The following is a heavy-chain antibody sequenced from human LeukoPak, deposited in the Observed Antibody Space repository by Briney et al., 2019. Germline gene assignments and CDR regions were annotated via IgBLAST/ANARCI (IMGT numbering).Heavy chain of an antibody. V-gene: IGHV1-2*02. CDR2: INPNSGGT. CDR1: GYTFTGYY. D-gene: IGHD1-14*01. CDR3: RSYNSNRGAFDI. J-gene: IGHJ3*02. Sequence: ASVKVSCKASGYTFTGYYIHWVRQAPGQGLEWMGWINPNSGGTNYAQKFQGRVTMTRDTSISTAYMELSSLRSDDTAVYYCRSYNSNRGAFDIWGQGTMVTVSS.